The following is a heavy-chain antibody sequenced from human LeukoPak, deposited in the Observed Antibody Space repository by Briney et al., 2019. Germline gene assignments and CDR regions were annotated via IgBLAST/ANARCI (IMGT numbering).Heavy chain of an antibody. J-gene: IGHJ4*02. V-gene: IGHV3-21*04. CDR1: GFTFSSYS. Sequence: GSLRLSCAASGFTFSSYSMNWVRQAPGKGLEWVSSISSSSSYIYYADSVKGRFTISRDNSKNTLYLQMNSLRAEDTAVYYCAKGYQWLSHSVDYWGQGTLVTVSS. CDR3: AKGYQWLSHSVDY. CDR2: ISSSSSYI. D-gene: IGHD5-12*01.